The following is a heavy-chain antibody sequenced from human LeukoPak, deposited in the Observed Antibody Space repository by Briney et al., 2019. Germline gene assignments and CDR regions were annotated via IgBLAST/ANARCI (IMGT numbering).Heavy chain of an antibody. Sequence: GGALRLSCAASGFPFSNYEMNWVPQAPGKGLEWVSYISGSGSTIYYTDSVKGRFTISRDNAKDSLYLQMNSLRAEDTAVYYCARVRSGYSHENYFDYWGQGTLVTVSS. V-gene: IGHV3-48*03. CDR2: ISGSGSTI. CDR1: GFPFSNYE. CDR3: ARVRSGYSHENYFDY. J-gene: IGHJ4*02. D-gene: IGHD5-18*01.